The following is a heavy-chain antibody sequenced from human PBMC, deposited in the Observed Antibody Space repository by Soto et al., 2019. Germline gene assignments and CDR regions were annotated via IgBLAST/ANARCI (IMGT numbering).Heavy chain of an antibody. CDR3: ADSPEGITYFAF. CDR2: LYWDDDA. V-gene: IGHV2-5*02. J-gene: IGHJ4*02. Sequence: QITLKESGPALVNPTQTLTLTCSFSGFSLSTRRLSVCWIRQPPGKALEWLALLYWDDDARYNPSLQTRLPSTNDTSKNQVVLTMTSLGPLDTATYYCADSPEGITYFAFWGKGILVTVSS. CDR1: GFSLSTRRLS. D-gene: IGHD3-10*01.